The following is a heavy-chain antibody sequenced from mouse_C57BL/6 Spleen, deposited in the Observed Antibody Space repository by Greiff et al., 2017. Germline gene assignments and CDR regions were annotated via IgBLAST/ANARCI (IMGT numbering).Heavy chain of an antibody. V-gene: IGHV7-3*01. J-gene: IGHJ4*01. D-gene: IGHD1-1*01. CDR3: ARYRGSSLYYYAMDY. CDR1: GFTFTDYY. CDR2: IRNKANGYTT. Sequence: EVKVVESGGGLVQPGGSLSLSCAASGFTFTDYYMSWVRQPPGKALEWLGFIRNKANGYTTEYSASVKGRFTISRDNSQSILYLQMNALRAEDSATYYCARYRGSSLYYYAMDYWGQGTSVTVSS.